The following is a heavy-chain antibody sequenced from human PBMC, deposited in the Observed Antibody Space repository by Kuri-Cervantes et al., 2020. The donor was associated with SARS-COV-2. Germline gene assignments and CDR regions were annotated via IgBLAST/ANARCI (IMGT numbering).Heavy chain of an antibody. V-gene: IGHV4-34*01. CDR3: ARDPGITMIGAFDI. Sequence: SQTLSLTCAVSGGSFSGYYWNWIRQPPGKGLEWIGEINDSGSTNCNPSLKSRVTISIDTSNNHFSLKPSSVTAADTAVCYCARDPGITMIGAFDIWGQGTMVTVSS. D-gene: IGHD3-22*01. J-gene: IGHJ3*02. CDR1: GGSFSGYY. CDR2: INDSGST.